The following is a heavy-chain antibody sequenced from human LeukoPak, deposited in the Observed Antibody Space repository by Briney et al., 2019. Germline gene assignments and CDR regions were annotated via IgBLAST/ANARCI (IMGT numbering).Heavy chain of an antibody. D-gene: IGHD1-7*01. J-gene: IGHJ2*01. CDR1: GDSVSSDSAA. Sequence: QTLSLTCDISGDSVSSDSAAWNWIRQSPSRGLEWLGRTYYRSKWYNEYAVSVKSRITIKPDTSKNQFSLHLNSATPEDTAVYYCARGWRSNYYFDLWGRGTLVTVSS. V-gene: IGHV6-1*01. CDR2: TYYRSKWYN. CDR3: ARGWRSNYYFDL.